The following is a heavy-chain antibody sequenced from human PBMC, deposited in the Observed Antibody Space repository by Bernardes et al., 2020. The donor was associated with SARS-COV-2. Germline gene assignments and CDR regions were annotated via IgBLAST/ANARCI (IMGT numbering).Heavy chain of an antibody. CDR3: ARDYIVVVTANKYESYYYGMDV. J-gene: IGHJ6*02. Sequence: GGSLRLSCAASGFTFSSYEMNWVRQAPGKGLEWVSYISSSGSTIYYADSVKGRFTISRDNAKNSLYLQMNSLRAEDTAVYYCARDYIVVVTANKYESYYYGMDVWGQGTTVTGS. CDR1: GFTFSSYE. CDR2: ISSSGSTI. V-gene: IGHV3-48*03. D-gene: IGHD2-21*02.